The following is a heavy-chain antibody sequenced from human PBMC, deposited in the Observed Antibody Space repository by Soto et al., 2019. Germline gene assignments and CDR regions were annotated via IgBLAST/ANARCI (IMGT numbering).Heavy chain of an antibody. D-gene: IGHD3-10*01. CDR1: GGSISSSSYY. CDR3: ARTMVRGVISFGDAYYFDY. CDR2: IYYSGST. V-gene: IGHV4-39*01. J-gene: IGHJ4*02. Sequence: PSETLSLTCTVSGGSISSSSYYWGWIRQPPGKGLEWIGSIYYSGSTYYNPSLKSRVTISVDTSKNQFSLKLSSVTAADTAVYYCARTMVRGVISFGDAYYFDYWGQGTLVTVSS.